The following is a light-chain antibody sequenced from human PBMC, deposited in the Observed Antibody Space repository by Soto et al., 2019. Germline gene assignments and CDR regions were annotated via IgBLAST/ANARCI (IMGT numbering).Light chain of an antibody. V-gene: IGKV1-5*03. CDR1: QSISSW. CDR2: NAS. CDR3: HQFNSFPFT. Sequence: DIQMTQSPSTLSASIGDRVTITCRASQSISSWLAWYQQKPGRAPKVLIYNASTLQSGVPSRFSGSGSGTDFTLTIRSLQPEDFAIYYCHQFNSFPFTFGQGTKLQIK. J-gene: IGKJ3*01.